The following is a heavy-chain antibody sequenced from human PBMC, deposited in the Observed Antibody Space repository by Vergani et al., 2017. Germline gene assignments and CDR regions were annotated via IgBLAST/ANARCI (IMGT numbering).Heavy chain of an antibody. D-gene: IGHD3-10*01. J-gene: IGHJ4*02. V-gene: IGHV4-38-2*01. CDR2: VHRNGNT. CDR1: GYSVGSGYY. Sequence: QVDLQESGPGLVKSSETLSLNCAVSGYSVGSGYYWGWIRQHPGRGLGWIGGVHRNGNTYYTSSLRSRATISRDTSKNQFSLRLTSVTAADSAVYYCARQNPYGSAHVDFWGRGVLVTVSA. CDR3: ARQNPYGSAHVDF.